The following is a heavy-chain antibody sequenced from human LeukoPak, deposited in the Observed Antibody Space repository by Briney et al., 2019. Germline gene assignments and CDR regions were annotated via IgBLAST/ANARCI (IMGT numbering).Heavy chain of an antibody. Sequence: PGGSLRLSCGASGFSFSDHAMHWVRQAPDKGLEWVAFIRFDGTTTDYTDSVKGRFTISRDNSKNTLFLQMNSLRAEDTAVYYCARVGTYSSGWYPHIHYYYYYMDVWGKGTTVTVSS. CDR1: GFSFSDHA. J-gene: IGHJ6*03. D-gene: IGHD6-19*01. CDR2: IRFDGTTT. CDR3: ARVGTYSSGWYPHIHYYYYYMDV. V-gene: IGHV3-30*02.